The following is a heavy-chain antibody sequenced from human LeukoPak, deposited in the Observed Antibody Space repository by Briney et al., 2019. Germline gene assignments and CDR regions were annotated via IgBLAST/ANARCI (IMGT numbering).Heavy chain of an antibody. Sequence: WGTLGLSCEASGLTFSGIGMGWVGRAPGRGWGCFSAIVGVGGSKSYADSVKGRFTISRDNGKNSLYLQMNSLRAEDTAVYYCARASSAGFVYYLYLDVWGKGTTVTISS. CDR3: ARASSAGFVYYLYLDV. J-gene: IGHJ6*03. V-gene: IGHV3-23*01. CDR2: IVGVGGSK. CDR1: GLTFSGIG. D-gene: IGHD6-13*01.